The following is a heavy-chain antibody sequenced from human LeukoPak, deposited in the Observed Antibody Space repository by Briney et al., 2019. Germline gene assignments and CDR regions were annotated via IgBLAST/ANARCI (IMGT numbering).Heavy chain of an antibody. J-gene: IGHJ6*03. Sequence: GGSLRLSCAASGLTLSSYAMSWVRQAPGKGLEWVSGISGSGGSTYYADSVKGRFTISRDNSKNTLYLQMNSPRAEDTAMYYCATTLLRASTYMDVWGKGTTVTVSS. CDR3: ATTLLRASTYMDV. CDR1: GLTLSSYA. CDR2: ISGSGGST. D-gene: IGHD1-1*01. V-gene: IGHV3-23*01.